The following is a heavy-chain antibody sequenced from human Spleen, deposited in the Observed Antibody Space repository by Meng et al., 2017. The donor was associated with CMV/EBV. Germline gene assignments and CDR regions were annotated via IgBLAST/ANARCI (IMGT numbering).Heavy chain of an antibody. D-gene: IGHD3-22*01. CDR2: INPNSDYT. CDR3: ARAAFTFYDSSGPFDS. J-gene: IGHJ4*02. V-gene: IGHV1-2*02. Sequence: GYSFTGYYIHWVRQAPGQGLEWMGWINPNSDYTNYAQKFQGRVTVTRDTSISTAYMELSRLRSDDTAVYYCARAAFTFYDSSGPFDSWGQGTLVTVSS. CDR1: GYSFTGYY.